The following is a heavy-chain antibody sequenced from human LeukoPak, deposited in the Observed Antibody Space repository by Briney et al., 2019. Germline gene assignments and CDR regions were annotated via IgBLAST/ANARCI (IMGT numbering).Heavy chain of an antibody. Sequence: PGGSLRLSCAASGFTFSSYAMSWVRQAPGNGLEWVSAISGSGGSTYYADSVKGRFTISRDNSKNTLYLQMNSLRAEDTAVYYCAKDLEYYYDSSGYWNYWGQGTLVTVSS. D-gene: IGHD3-22*01. V-gene: IGHV3-23*01. CDR1: GFTFSSYA. CDR3: AKDLEYYYDSSGYWNY. J-gene: IGHJ4*02. CDR2: ISGSGGST.